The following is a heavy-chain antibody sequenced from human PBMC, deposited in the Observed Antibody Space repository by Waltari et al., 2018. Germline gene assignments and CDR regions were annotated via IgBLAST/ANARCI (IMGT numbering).Heavy chain of an antibody. CDR3: ARDFWGRRGFFDY. Sequence: QVQLQESGPGLVQPSETLSLTCTVSGGSIRSYDWSWIRQPAGKGLAWIGRIYTSGSTNDNPALKSRVTISVDKSKSQCSLKLSSVTAADTAVYYCARDFWGRRGFFDYWGQGTLVTVSS. V-gene: IGHV4-4*07. CDR2: IYTSGST. CDR1: GGSIRSYD. D-gene: IGHD7-27*01. J-gene: IGHJ4*02.